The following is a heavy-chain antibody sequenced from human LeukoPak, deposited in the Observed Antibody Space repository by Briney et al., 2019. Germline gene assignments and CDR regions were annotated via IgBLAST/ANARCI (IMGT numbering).Heavy chain of an antibody. D-gene: IGHD3-22*01. CDR1: GFTFSSYG. CDR3: ARDIAPSDYYDSSGYHSPPDY. CDR2: ISYDGSNK. V-gene: IGHV3-30*03. J-gene: IGHJ4*02. Sequence: PGGSLRLSCAASGFTFSSYGMHWVRQAPGKGLEWVAVISYDGSNKYYADSVKGRFTISRDNSKNTLYLQMNSLRAEDTAVYHCARDIAPSDYYDSSGYHSPPDYWGQGTLVTVSS.